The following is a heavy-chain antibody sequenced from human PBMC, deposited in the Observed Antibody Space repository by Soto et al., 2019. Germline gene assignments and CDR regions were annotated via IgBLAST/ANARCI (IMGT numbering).Heavy chain of an antibody. D-gene: IGHD3-10*01. V-gene: IGHV1-69*08. CDR3: ARDRGDGDNNY. Sequence: QVQMVQSGAEVKKPGSSVKVSCKASGGTFSSYTISWVRQAPGQGLEWMGRIIPILGIANYAQKFQGRVTITADKSTSTAYMGLRSLRAEDTAVYYCARDRGDGDNNYWGQGTLVTVSS. CDR1: GGTFSSYT. J-gene: IGHJ4*02. CDR2: IIPILGIA.